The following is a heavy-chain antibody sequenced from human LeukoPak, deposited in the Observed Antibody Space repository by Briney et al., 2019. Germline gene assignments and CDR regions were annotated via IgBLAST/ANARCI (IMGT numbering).Heavy chain of an antibody. CDR1: GFTFSSYS. Sequence: GGSLRLSCAASGFTFSSYSMNWVRQAPGKGLEWVSYISSSSSTIYYADSVKGRFTISRDNAKNSLYLQMNSLRAEDTAVYYCARDAAYCGGDCYGATNWFDPWGQGTLVTVSS. D-gene: IGHD2-21*01. CDR2: ISSSSSTI. CDR3: ARDAAYCGGDCYGATNWFDP. J-gene: IGHJ5*02. V-gene: IGHV3-48*01.